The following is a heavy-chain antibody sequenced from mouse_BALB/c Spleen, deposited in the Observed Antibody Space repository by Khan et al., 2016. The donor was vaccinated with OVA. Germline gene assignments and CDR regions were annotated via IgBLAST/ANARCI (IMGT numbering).Heavy chain of an antibody. CDR1: GFTFSDYY. CDR3: AREWGYYSFSWFAY. V-gene: IGHV5-4*02. J-gene: IGHJ3*01. Sequence: EVELVESGGGLVKPGGSLKLSCAASGFTFSDYYMYWVRQTPEKRLEWVATISAGGSYTYYPDSVKGRFTTSRENAKNNLSLQMRSLKSEDTAMYYCAREWGYYSFSWFAYWCQVTLVTVSA. CDR2: ISAGGSYT. D-gene: IGHD2-12*01.